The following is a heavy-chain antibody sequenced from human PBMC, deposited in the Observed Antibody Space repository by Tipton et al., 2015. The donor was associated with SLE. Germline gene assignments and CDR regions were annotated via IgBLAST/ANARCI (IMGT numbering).Heavy chain of an antibody. J-gene: IGHJ3*02. CDR2: IRYDGSNK. D-gene: IGHD6-25*01. CDR1: GFTFSSYG. V-gene: IGHV3-30*02. CDR3: AKDDPAADAAFDI. Sequence: SLRLSCAASGFTFSSYGMHWVRQAPGKGLEWVAFIRYDGSNKYYADSVKGRFTISRDNSKNTPYLQMNSLRAEDTAVYYCAKDDPAADAAFDIWGQGTMVTVSS.